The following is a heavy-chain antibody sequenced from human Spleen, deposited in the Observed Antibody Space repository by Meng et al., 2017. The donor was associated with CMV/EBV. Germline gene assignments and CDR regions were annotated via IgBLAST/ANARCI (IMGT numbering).Heavy chain of an antibody. CDR1: GFTFSAYA. CDR3: VRVSDGDY. J-gene: IGHJ4*02. Sequence: GGSLRLSCAASGFTFSAYAMHWVRQAPGKGLEWVAVISYDGSRAYYADSVKGRFTISRDSSKNTVYLQMNSLGAEDTAVYYCVRVSDGDYWGQGTLVTVSS. D-gene: IGHD3-16*01. V-gene: IGHV3-30-3*01. CDR2: ISYDGSRA.